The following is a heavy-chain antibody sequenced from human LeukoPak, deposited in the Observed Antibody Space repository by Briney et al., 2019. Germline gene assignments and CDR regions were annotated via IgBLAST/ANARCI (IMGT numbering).Heavy chain of an antibody. D-gene: IGHD3-22*01. CDR3: ARDGQAYYDSSGYYFGLVEAFDY. V-gene: IGHV7-4-1*02. J-gene: IGHJ4*02. CDR2: VNTNTGNP. CDR1: GYTFTGYY. Sequence: GASVKVSCKASGYTFTGYYMHWVRQAPGQGLEWMGWVNTNTGNPTYAQGFTGRFVFSLDTSVSTAYLQISSLKAEDTAVYYCARDGQAYYDSSGYYFGLVEAFDYWGQGTLVTVSS.